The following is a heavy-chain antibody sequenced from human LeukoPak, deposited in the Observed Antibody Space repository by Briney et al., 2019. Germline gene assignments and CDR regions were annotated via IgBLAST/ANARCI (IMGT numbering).Heavy chain of an antibody. D-gene: IGHD3-16*01. CDR2: ISSSGSTI. CDR1: GFTFSDYY. CDR3: ARGPSYYDYVWGTTRFDP. V-gene: IGHV3-11*01. J-gene: IGHJ5*02. Sequence: GGSLRLSCAASGFTFSDYYMSWIRQAPGKGLEWVSYISSSGSTIYYADSVKGRFTISRDNAKNSLYLQMNSLRAEDTAVYYCARGPSYYDYVWGTTRFDPWGQGTLVTVSS.